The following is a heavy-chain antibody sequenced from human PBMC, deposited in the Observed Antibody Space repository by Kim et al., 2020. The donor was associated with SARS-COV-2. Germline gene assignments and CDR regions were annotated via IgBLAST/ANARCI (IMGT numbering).Heavy chain of an antibody. V-gene: IGHV3-30*18. CDR1: GFTFNNYA. CDR3: AKSSASFWFGEGFNAFD. Sequence: GGSLRLSCGASGFTFNNYAMHWVRQAPGKGLEWLAVISYDGSVKYYADSLKGQFTVSRDSSHNTLYLQMRSLRPEDTALYYCAKSSASFWFGEGFNAFD. CDR2: ISYDGSVK. J-gene: IGHJ3*01. D-gene: IGHD3-10*01.